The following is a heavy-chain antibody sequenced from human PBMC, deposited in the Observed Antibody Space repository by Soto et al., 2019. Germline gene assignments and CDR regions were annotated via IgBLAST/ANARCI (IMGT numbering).Heavy chain of an antibody. CDR3: AKDWGSSGWFNWFNP. J-gene: IGHJ5*02. CDR2: ISHSGTSK. V-gene: IGHV3-30*18. D-gene: IGHD6-19*01. Sequence: QVQLVESGGGVVQPGESLKVACAASGFTVATTGKHWVRQAPGKGLEWVAMISHSGTSKVYIDSVQGRFTISRDNAKNNLYLQMSSLRPEDTAIYYCAKDWGSSGWFNWFNPWGQGVLVTVSS. CDR1: GFTVATTG.